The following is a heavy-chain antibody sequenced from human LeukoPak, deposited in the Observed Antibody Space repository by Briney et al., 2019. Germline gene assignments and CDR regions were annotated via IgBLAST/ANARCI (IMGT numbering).Heavy chain of an antibody. Sequence: GGSLRLSGAASGFTFSSYEMNWVRQAPGKGLEWVSYVSSSGTTIYYADSVKGRFTVSRDNAKNSLYLQMNSLRAEDTAVYYCARQVASGFDPWGQGTLVTVSS. J-gene: IGHJ5*02. CDR1: GFTFSSYE. CDR3: ARQVASGFDP. V-gene: IGHV3-48*03. CDR2: VSSSGTTI.